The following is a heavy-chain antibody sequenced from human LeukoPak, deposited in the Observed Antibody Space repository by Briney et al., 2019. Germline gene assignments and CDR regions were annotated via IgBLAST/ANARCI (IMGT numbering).Heavy chain of an antibody. CDR1: GFTFSSYA. CDR3: AREDYYYMDV. Sequence: PGGSLRLSCAASGFTFSSYAMSWIRQPPGKGLEWIGYIYYSGSTNYNPSLKSRVTISVDTSKNQFSLKLSSVTAADTAVYYCAREDYYYMDVWGKGTTVTISS. J-gene: IGHJ6*03. V-gene: IGHV4-59*01. CDR2: IYYSGST.